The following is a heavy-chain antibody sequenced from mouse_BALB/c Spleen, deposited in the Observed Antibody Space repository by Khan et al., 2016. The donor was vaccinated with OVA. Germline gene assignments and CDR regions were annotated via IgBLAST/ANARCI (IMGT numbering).Heavy chain of an antibody. V-gene: IGHV1-77*01. Sequence: QVQLQQSGPELVKPGASVKMSCKASGYTFTDYVINWVNQSTGQGLEWIGDIFPGGGSSYYNEKFKGKAKLTADKSSKTAYMQLSSLTCEDSAVYFCARGGYSVFAYWGQGTRVTVSA. J-gene: IGHJ3*01. D-gene: IGHD2-3*01. CDR3: ARGGYSVFAY. CDR1: GYTFTDYV. CDR2: IFPGGGSS.